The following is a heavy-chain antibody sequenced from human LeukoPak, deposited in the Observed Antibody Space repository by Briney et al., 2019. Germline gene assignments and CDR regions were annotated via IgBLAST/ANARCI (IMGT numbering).Heavy chain of an antibody. Sequence: GGSLRLSCAASGFTFSSYSMSWVRQAPGKGLEWVSSISSSGSYIYYADSLKGRFTISRDNAKNSLYLQMNSLRAEDTAVYYCASGDSGSYGDYWGQGTLVTVSS. CDR1: GFTFSSYS. CDR3: ASGDSGSYGDY. V-gene: IGHV3-21*01. J-gene: IGHJ4*02. D-gene: IGHD1-26*01. CDR2: ISSSGSYI.